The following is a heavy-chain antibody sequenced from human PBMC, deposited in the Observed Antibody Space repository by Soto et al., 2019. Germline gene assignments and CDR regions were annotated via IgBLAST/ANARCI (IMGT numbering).Heavy chain of an antibody. CDR1: GFTFSSYS. CDR2: ISSSSSTI. V-gene: IGHV3-48*02. J-gene: IGHJ4*02. CDR3: ARHQGAVAVTAFDY. Sequence: ESGGGLVQPGGSLRLSCAASGFTFSSYSMNWVRQAPGKGLEWVSYISSSSSTIYYADSVKGRFTISRDNAKNSLYLQMNIVRDEDTAVYYCARHQGAVAVTAFDYWGQGTLVTVSS. D-gene: IGHD6-19*01.